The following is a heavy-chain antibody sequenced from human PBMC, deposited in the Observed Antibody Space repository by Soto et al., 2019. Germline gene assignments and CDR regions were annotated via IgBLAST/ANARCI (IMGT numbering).Heavy chain of an antibody. D-gene: IGHD2-21*02. CDR1: GFTFSSYG. CDR2: IWYDGSNK. J-gene: IGHJ6*02. CDR3: ARSSGVTTYEGGMDV. Sequence: QVQLVESGGGVVQPGRSLRLSCAASGFTFSSYGMHWVRQAPGKGLEWVAVIWYDGSNKYYADSVKGRFTISRDNSKNTLYLQMNSLRAEDTAVYYCARSSGVTTYEGGMDVWGQGTTVTVSS. V-gene: IGHV3-33*01.